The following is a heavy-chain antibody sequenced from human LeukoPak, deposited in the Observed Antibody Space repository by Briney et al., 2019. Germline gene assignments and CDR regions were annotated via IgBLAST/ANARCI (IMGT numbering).Heavy chain of an antibody. J-gene: IGHJ4*02. V-gene: IGHV3-53*04. CDR3: ARRWDFDY. CDR2: IYSGGNT. CDR1: GFTVSSNY. Sequence: GGSLRLSCAASGFTVSSNYMSWVRQAPGKGLEWVSVIYSGGNTYYADFVKGRFTISRHNSKNTVYLHMKSLRPEDTAVYYCARRWDFDYWGQGTLVTVSS.